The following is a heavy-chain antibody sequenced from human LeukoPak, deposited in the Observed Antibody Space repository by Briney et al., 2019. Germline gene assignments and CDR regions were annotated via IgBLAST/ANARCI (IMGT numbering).Heavy chain of an antibody. D-gene: IGHD2-15*01. Sequence: SVKVSCKASGGTFSSYAISWVRQAPGQGLEWMGGIIPILGIANYAQKFQGRVAITADKSTSTAYMELSSLRSEDTAVYYCARDLDPYCSGGSCGFYYFDYWGQGTLVTVSS. CDR1: GGTFSSYA. CDR3: ARDLDPYCSGGSCGFYYFDY. CDR2: IIPILGIA. V-gene: IGHV1-69*04. J-gene: IGHJ4*02.